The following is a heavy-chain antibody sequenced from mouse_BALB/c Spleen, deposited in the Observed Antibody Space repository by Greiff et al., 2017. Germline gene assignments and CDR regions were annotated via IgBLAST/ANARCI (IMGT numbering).Heavy chain of an antibody. Sequence: EVMLVESGGGLVQPGGSMKLSCVASGFTFSNYWMNWVRQSPEKGLEWVAEIRLKSNNYATHYAESVKGRFTISRDDSKSSVYLQMNNLRAEDTGIYYCTRQYGNYVDYFDYWGQGTTLTVSS. CDR1: GFTFSNYW. CDR2: IRLKSNNYAT. J-gene: IGHJ2*01. CDR3: TRQYGNYVDYFDY. D-gene: IGHD2-10*02. V-gene: IGHV6-6*02.